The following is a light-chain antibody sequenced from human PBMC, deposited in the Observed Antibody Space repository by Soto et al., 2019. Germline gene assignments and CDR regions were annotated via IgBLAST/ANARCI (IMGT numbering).Light chain of an antibody. CDR1: SSDVGEENY. CDR3: CSYAGSSTNV. V-gene: IGLV2-8*01. Sequence: QSALTQPPSASGSPGQSVTITCSGTSSDVGEENYVSWYQQHPGKVPKLILYEVSKRPSGVPDRFSGSRSGNTASLTVSGLQAEDEADYYCCSYAGSSTNVFGTGTKLTVL. J-gene: IGLJ1*01. CDR2: EVS.